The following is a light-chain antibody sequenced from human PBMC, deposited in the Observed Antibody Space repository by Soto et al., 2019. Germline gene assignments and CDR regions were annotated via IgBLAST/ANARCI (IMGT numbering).Light chain of an antibody. V-gene: IGLV1-44*01. J-gene: IGLJ2*01. CDR1: SPNIGSNT. CDR2: SNN. CDR3: AACDDSLNGVV. Sequence: QSVLTQPPSASGTPGQRVTISCSGSSPNIGSNTVNWYQQLPGTAPKLLIYSNNQRPSGVPDRFSGSKSGTSASLAISGLQSEDEADYYCAACDDSLNGVVFGGGTKLTVL.